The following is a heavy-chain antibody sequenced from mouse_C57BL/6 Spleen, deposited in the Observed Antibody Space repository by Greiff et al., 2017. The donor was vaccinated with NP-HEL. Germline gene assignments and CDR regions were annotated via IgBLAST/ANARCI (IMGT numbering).Heavy chain of an antibody. D-gene: IGHD1-2*01. Sequence: QVQLKQSGAELVKPGASVKISCKASGYAFSSYWMNWVKQRPGKGLEWIGQIYPGDGDTNYNGKFKGKATLTADKSSSTAYMQLSSLTSEDSAVYFCARTLLRDLGDYWGQGTSVTVSS. V-gene: IGHV1-80*01. CDR2: IYPGDGDT. CDR1: GYAFSSYW. CDR3: ARTLLRDLGDY. J-gene: IGHJ4*01.